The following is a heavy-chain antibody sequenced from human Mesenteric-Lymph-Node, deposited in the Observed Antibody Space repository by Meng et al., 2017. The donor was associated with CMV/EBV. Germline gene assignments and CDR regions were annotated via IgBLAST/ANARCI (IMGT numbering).Heavy chain of an antibody. Sequence: ASVKVSCKASGGTFSSYPISWVRQAPGQGLEWMGWISAYNGNTNYAQKLQGRVTMTTDTSTSTAYMELRSLRSDDTAVYYCARVRIIYSPYSSSWYDNDYGMDVWGQGTTVTVSS. D-gene: IGHD6-13*01. V-gene: IGHV1-18*01. CDR2: ISAYNGNT. CDR3: ARVRIIYSPYSSSWYDNDYGMDV. J-gene: IGHJ6*02. CDR1: GGTFSSYP.